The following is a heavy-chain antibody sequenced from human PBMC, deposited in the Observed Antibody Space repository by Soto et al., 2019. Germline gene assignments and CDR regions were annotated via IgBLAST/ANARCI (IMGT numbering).Heavy chain of an antibody. Sequence: ASVKVSCKASGYIFTSYTMHWVRQAPGQRLEWMGRITAGNGNTKYSQKFQGRLTITRDTSASTVYMELNNLRSEDTAVYYCARTVGPPPFDPWGQETPVTVSS. CDR3: ARTVGPPPFDP. V-gene: IGHV1-3*01. J-gene: IGHJ5*02. CDR1: GYIFTSYT. D-gene: IGHD4-17*01. CDR2: ITAGNGNT.